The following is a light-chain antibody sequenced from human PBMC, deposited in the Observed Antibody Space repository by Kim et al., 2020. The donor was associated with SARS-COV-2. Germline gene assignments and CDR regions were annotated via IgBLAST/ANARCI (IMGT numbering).Light chain of an antibody. CDR2: KTS. CDR3: QQYSSYLYS. J-gene: IGKJ2*03. Sequence: SACLGSSVTYSCRASQPINIWLAWYQQKPGKSPKLLMYKTSRLQDCVLSRLSGSGSGTDFSLTISGLQPDGFEIYYCQQYSSYLYSFGQGTKLEI. CDR1: QPINIW. V-gene: IGKV1-5*03.